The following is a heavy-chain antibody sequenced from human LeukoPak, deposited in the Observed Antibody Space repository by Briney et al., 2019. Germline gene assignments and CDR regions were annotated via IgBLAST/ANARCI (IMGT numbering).Heavy chain of an antibody. CDR3: ARDQYYDDSSGYYYAWFDP. CDR2: IYSGGST. J-gene: IGHJ5*02. Sequence: GGSLRLSCAASGFTVSSNYMSWVRQAPGKGLEWVSVIYSGGSTYYAAAVKGRFTISRDNSKNTLYLQMNSLRDEHTAVYYCARDQYYDDSSGYYYAWFDPWGQGTLVTVSS. D-gene: IGHD3-22*01. CDR1: GFTVSSNY. V-gene: IGHV3-66*01.